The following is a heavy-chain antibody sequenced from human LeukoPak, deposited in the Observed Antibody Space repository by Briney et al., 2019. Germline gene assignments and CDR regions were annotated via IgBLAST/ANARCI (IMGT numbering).Heavy chain of an antibody. J-gene: IGHJ4*02. CDR1: GFTFSSYG. CDR3: AKGPYSSSWYSSGDYFDY. CDR2: ISYDGSNK. D-gene: IGHD6-13*01. Sequence: GGSLRLSCAASGFTFSSYGMHWVRQAPGKGLEWVAVISYDGSNKYYADSVKGRFTISRDNSKNTLYLQMNSLRAEDTAVYYCAKGPYSSSWYSSGDYFDYWGQGTLVTVSS. V-gene: IGHV3-30*18.